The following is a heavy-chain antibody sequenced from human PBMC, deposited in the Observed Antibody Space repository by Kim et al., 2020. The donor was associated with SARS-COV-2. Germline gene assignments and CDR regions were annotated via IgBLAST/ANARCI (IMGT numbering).Heavy chain of an antibody. J-gene: IGHJ4*02. D-gene: IGHD3-9*01. CDR2: TRQDDNEK. V-gene: IGHV3-7*01. CDR1: GFTFGHFW. Sequence: GGSLRLSCAASGFTFGHFWMSWVRQAPGKGLEWVANTRQDDNEKYYVDSVKGRFTISRDNTKDSLYLQMNSLKVEDTAVYFCARDRERYFDWLLSRSSDKYYYDFWGRGTLVTVSS. CDR3: ARDRERYFDWLLSRSSDKYYYDF.